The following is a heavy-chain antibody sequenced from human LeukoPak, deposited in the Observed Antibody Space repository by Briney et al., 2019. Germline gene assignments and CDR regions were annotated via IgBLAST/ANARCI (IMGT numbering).Heavy chain of an antibody. CDR3: ARVERADFWSGRGYFFDY. CDR1: GDSLSSDDYY. CDR2: IYYTGST. Sequence: PSETLSLTYSVSGDSLSSDDYYWSWIRQPPGKGLEWIGYIYYTGSTYYNPSLKSRVTISVGTSKNQFSLEVNSVTAADTAVFYCARVERADFWSGRGYFFDYWGQGILVAVSS. D-gene: IGHD3-3*01. V-gene: IGHV4-30-4*01. J-gene: IGHJ4*02.